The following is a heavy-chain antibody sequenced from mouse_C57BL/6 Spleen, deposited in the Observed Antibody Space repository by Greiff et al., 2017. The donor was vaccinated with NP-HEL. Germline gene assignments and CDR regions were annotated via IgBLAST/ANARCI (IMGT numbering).Heavy chain of an antibody. J-gene: IGHJ1*03. CDR2: IDPEDGDT. CDR1: GFNIKDYY. Sequence: VQLQQPGAELVRPGASVKLSCTASGFNIKDYYMHWVKQRPEQGLEWIGRIDPEDGDTEYAPKFQGKATMTADTSSNTAYLQLSSLTSEDTAVYYCTLYSNYPTRYFDVWGTGTTVTVSS. V-gene: IGHV14-1*01. CDR3: TLYSNYPTRYFDV. D-gene: IGHD2-5*01.